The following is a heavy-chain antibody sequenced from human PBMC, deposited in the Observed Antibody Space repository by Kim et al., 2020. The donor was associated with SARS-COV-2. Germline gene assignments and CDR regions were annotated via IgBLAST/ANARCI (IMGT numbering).Heavy chain of an antibody. CDR2: LYTSGTT. Sequence: SETLSLTCTVSGGSINDYYWTWIRQPAGKGLEWIGRLYTSGTTNYNPSLKSRVALSVDTSQNQFSLRLTSVTAADTAVYYCARGLKYGVYLDPALDIWGQGILVTVSS. CDR3: ARGLKYGVYLDPALDI. V-gene: IGHV4-4*07. CDR1: GGSINDYY. D-gene: IGHD2-8*01. J-gene: IGHJ3*02.